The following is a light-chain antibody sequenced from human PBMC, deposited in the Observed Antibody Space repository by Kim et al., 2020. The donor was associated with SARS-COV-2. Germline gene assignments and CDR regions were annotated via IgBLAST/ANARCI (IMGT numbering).Light chain of an antibody. CDR1: QTISTW. Sequence: SASVRDRVTITCRASQTISTWLAWYQQKPGKAPKLLLYLASTLESGGPSRFSGSGSGTEFTLTIDSLQPDDFATYYCQHYIRFPYTFGQGTKLEI. CDR3: QHYIRFPYT. V-gene: IGKV1-5*03. CDR2: LAS. J-gene: IGKJ2*01.